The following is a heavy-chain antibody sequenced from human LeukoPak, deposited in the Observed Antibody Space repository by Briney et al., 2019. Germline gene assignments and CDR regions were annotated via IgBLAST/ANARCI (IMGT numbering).Heavy chain of an antibody. CDR2: LSGRGGST. CDR1: GFTFSSYA. Sequence: GGALRLSCAASGFTFSSYAMSWVRQAPGKGLEWVSALSGRGGSTYYADSVKGRFTISRDNSKNTLYLQMNSLRAEETAVYYCAKDYYYGSGPYWGQGTLVTVSS. V-gene: IGHV3-23*01. D-gene: IGHD3-10*01. J-gene: IGHJ4*02. CDR3: AKDYYYGSGPY.